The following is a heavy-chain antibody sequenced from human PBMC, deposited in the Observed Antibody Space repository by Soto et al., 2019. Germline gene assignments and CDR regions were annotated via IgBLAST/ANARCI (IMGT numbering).Heavy chain of an antibody. J-gene: IGHJ3*02. CDR3: ARLLGGDSSGYYPDAFEI. Sequence: GESLKISCKGSGYSFTSYWIGWVRQMPGKGLEWMGIIYPGDSDTRYSPSFQGQVTISADKSISTAYLQWSSLKASDTAMYYCARLLGGDSSGYYPDAFEIWGQGTMVTVSS. CDR1: GYSFTSYW. D-gene: IGHD3-22*01. V-gene: IGHV5-51*01. CDR2: IYPGDSDT.